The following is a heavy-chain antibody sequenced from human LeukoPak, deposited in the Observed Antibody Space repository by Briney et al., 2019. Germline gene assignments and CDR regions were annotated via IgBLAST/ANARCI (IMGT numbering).Heavy chain of an antibody. CDR1: GFTFYDYG. J-gene: IGHJ4*02. D-gene: IGHD3-22*01. V-gene: IGHV3-21*01. CDR3: ARWASSGYYGLDY. CDR2: ISSSSSYI. Sequence: GGSLRLSCAASGFTFYDYGMTWVRQAPGKGLEWVSSISSSSSYIYYADSVKGRFTISRDNAKNSLYLQMNSLRAEDTAVYYCARWASSGYYGLDYWGQGTLVTVSS.